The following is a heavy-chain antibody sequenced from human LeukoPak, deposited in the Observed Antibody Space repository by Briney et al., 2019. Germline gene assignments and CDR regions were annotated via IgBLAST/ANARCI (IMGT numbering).Heavy chain of an antibody. CDR3: ASSGWTIGGFDY. D-gene: IGHD6-19*01. V-gene: IGHV3-66*01. J-gene: IGHJ4*02. Sequence: GSLRLSCAASGFTVSSNYMSWVRQAPGKGLEWVSVIYSGGSTYYADSVKGRFTISRDNSKNTLYLQMNSLRVEDTAVYYCASSGWTIGGFDYWGQGTLVTVSS. CDR1: GFTVSSNY. CDR2: IYSGGST.